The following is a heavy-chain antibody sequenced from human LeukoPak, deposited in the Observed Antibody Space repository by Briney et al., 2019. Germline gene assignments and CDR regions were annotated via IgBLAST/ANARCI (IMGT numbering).Heavy chain of an antibody. CDR1: GGSISSSSYY. V-gene: IGHV4-39*07. D-gene: IGHD2-15*01. Sequence: SETLSLTCTVSGGSISSSSYYWGWIRQPPGKGLEWIGSIYYSGSTYYNPSLKSRVTISVDTSKNQFSLKLSSVTAADTAVYYCARSTQDIVVVVAATPCYFDYWGQGTLVTVSS. CDR2: IYYSGST. CDR3: ARSTQDIVVVVAATPCYFDY. J-gene: IGHJ4*02.